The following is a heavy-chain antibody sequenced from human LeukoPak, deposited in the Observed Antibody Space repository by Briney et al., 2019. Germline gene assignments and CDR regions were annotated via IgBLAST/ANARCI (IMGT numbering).Heavy chain of an antibody. CDR2: INPNSGGT. CDR1: GYTFTGYY. V-gene: IGHV1-2*04. J-gene: IGHJ6*02. D-gene: IGHD6-19*01. CDR3: ARGSHSSGWNYYYYGMDV. Sequence: ASVKVACKASGYTFTGYYMHWVRQAPGQGLEWMGWINPNSGGTNYAQKFQGWVTMTRDTSISTAYMELSRLRSDDTAVYYCARGSHSSGWNYYYYGMDVWGQGTTVTVSS.